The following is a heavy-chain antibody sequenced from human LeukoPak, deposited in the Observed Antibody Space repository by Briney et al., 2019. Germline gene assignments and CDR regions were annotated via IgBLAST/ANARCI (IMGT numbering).Heavy chain of an antibody. J-gene: IGHJ4*02. D-gene: IGHD5-18*01. CDR3: ARDLSGIAGYTYGRGIDY. Sequence: PGGSLRLSCAASGFSFNYFSLNWVRQAPGKGLEWVANIKKDGSEKYYVDAVKGRFTISRDNAKTSLYLQMNSLRAEDTAVYYCARDLSGIAGYTYGRGIDYWGQGTLVTVSS. CDR2: IKKDGSEK. V-gene: IGHV3-7*01. CDR1: GFSFNYFS.